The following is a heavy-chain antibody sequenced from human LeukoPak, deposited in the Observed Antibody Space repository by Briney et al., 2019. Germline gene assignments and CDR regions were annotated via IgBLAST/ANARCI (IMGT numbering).Heavy chain of an antibody. CDR1: GFTLSIYA. CDR3: AKGWTAVGS. Sequence: GGSLRLSCVASGFTLSIYAMTWVRQAPGKGLEWVSGISGGSESTYYADSVKGRFTISRDNSKNTLYMEMNNLRGADTAVYYCAKGWTAVGSWGQGTRVTVSS. CDR2: ISGGSEST. D-gene: IGHD1-26*01. V-gene: IGHV3-23*01. J-gene: IGHJ5*02.